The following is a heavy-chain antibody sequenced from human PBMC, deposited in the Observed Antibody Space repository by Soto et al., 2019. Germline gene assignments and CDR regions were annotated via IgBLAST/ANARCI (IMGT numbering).Heavy chain of an antibody. Sequence: QVQLVESGGDLVKPGGSLRLSCAASGFSFSTYYMSWIRQAPGKGLEWVSYISSSGSTMYHADSVKGRFTISRDNAKNSLYLQMNNLRVEDTAVYYCARDMVYGDYEDAFDVWGQGTMVTVSS. CDR3: ARDMVYGDYEDAFDV. CDR1: GFSFSTYY. D-gene: IGHD4-17*01. V-gene: IGHV3-11*01. CDR2: ISSSGSTM. J-gene: IGHJ3*01.